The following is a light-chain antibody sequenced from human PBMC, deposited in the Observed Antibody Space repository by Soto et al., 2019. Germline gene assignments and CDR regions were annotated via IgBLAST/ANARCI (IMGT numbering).Light chain of an antibody. Sequence: QSALTQPASVSGSPGQSITISCTGTSSDVGGYNFVSWYQQHPGKVPKLMIFDVNSRPSGVSDRFSGSNSGNTASLTISGLKAEDEGDYYCSSYTSSSTHVFGSGTKLTVL. CDR3: SSYTSSSTHV. CDR2: DVN. J-gene: IGLJ1*01. CDR1: SSDVGGYNF. V-gene: IGLV2-14*03.